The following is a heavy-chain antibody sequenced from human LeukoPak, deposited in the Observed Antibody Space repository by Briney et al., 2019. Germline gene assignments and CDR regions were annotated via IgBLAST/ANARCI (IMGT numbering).Heavy chain of an antibody. CDR2: ISGSGGST. CDR3: AKDSIVVVTAKGY. J-gene: IGHJ4*02. D-gene: IGHD2-21*02. CDR1: GFTFSSYA. Sequence: PGGSLRLSCAASGFTFSSYAMSWVRQAPGKGLEWVSGISGSGGSTYYADSVKGRFTISRDNSKNTLYLQMNSLRAEDTAVYYCAKDSIVVVTAKGYWGQGTLVTVSS. V-gene: IGHV3-23*01.